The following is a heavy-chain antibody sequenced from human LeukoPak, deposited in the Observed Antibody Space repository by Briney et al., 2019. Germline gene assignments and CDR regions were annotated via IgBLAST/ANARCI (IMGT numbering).Heavy chain of an antibody. CDR3: AKAVYCSSTSCYGALYGMDV. D-gene: IGHD2-2*01. V-gene: IGHV3-43*02. Sequence: GGSLRLSCAASGFTFDDYAMHWVRQAPGKGLEWVSLISGDGGSTYYADSVKGRFTIPRDNSKNSLYLQMNSLRTEDTALYYCAKAVYCSSTSCYGALYGMDVWGQGTTVTVSS. J-gene: IGHJ6*02. CDR1: GFTFDDYA. CDR2: ISGDGGST.